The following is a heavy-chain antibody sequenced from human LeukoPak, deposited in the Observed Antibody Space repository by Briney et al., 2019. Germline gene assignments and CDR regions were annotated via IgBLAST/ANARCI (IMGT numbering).Heavy chain of an antibody. Sequence: GGSLRLSCAASGFTFSSYGMHWVRQAPGKGLEWVSVISGSGGSTYYADSVKGRFTISRDNSKNTLYLQMNSLRAEDTAVYYCAKANSGSASRGFFDYWGQGTLVTVSS. D-gene: IGHD6-25*01. V-gene: IGHV3-23*01. CDR3: AKANSGSASRGFFDY. CDR2: ISGSGGST. J-gene: IGHJ4*02. CDR1: GFTFSSYG.